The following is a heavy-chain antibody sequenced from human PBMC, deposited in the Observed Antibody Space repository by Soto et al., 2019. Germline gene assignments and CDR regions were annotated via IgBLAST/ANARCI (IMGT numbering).Heavy chain of an antibody. CDR3: ARGARFLEWLSFDH. D-gene: IGHD3-3*01. CDR1: GDTFNRYA. V-gene: IGHV1-69*12. CDR2: IIPIFGTA. J-gene: IGHJ4*02. Sequence: QVQLEQCGAEVKTLGSSVKVSCKASGDTFNRYAISWVRQAPGQGLEWMGGIIPIFGTANYAPQFQDRVTITADESTSTAYMELTSLKSEDTAVYFCARGARFLEWLSFDHWGQGTLVTVSS.